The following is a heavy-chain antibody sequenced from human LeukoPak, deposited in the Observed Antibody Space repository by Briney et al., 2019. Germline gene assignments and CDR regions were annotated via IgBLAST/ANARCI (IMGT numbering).Heavy chain of an antibody. CDR3: AREGTYSDYWSGYFEY. V-gene: IGHV3-30*04. D-gene: IGHD3-3*01. J-gene: IGHJ4*02. CDR1: GFVFSIYA. Sequence: GGSLRLSCEGSGFVFSIYAIHWIRQSPDRGLEWVAVIASDGSYTDYVHSLKDRFTISRDNSKNTVYLDVTSLTPEDAAVYYCAREGTYSDYWSGYFEYWGQGTRVIVSS. CDR2: IASDGSYT.